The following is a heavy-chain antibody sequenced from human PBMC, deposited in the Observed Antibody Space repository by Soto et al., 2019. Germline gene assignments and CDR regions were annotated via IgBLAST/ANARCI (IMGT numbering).Heavy chain of an antibody. V-gene: IGHV5-51*01. CDR2: IYPGDSDT. CDR3: VRQIHYPHYGLDV. Sequence: GESLKISCKGSGYSFTSYWIGWVRQMPGKGLEWMGIIYPGDSDTRYSPSFQGQVTISADKSISTAYLQWSSLKASDTAIYYCVRQIHYPHYGLDVWGQGTAVTVSS. D-gene: IGHD3-10*01. J-gene: IGHJ6*02. CDR1: GYSFTSYW.